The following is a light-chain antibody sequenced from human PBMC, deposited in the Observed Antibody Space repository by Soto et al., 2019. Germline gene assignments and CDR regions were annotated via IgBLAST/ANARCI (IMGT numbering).Light chain of an antibody. Sequence: DILMTQSPSSLSASIGDRVTITCRASQSISTFLNWYEQKSGQAPTLLIYSASNLQNGVPSRFSGSGSGTDFTLTISSLQPEDFATYYCQQNYSVPLTFGQGTRVEIK. V-gene: IGKV1-39*01. CDR2: SAS. CDR3: QQNYSVPLT. CDR1: QSISTF. J-gene: IGKJ5*01.